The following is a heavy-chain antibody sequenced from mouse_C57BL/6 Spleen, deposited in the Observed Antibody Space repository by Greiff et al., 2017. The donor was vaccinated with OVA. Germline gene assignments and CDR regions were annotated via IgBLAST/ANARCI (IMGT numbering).Heavy chain of an antibody. J-gene: IGHJ4*01. CDR2: IDPSDSYT. CDR1: GYTFTSYW. D-gene: IGHD2-4*01. V-gene: IGHV1-50*01. CDR3: ARKGDYDGRDY. Sequence: QVHVKQPGAELVKPGASVKLSCKASGYTFTSYWMQWVKQRPGQGLEWIGEIDPSDSYTNYNQQFKGKATLTVDTSSSTAYMQLSSLTSEDSAVYYCARKGDYDGRDYWGQGTSVTVSS.